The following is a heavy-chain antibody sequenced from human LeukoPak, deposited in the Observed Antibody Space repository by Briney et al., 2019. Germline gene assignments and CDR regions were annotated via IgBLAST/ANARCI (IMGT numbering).Heavy chain of an antibody. D-gene: IGHD2-15*01. J-gene: IGHJ4*02. CDR2: ISAYNGKT. V-gene: IGHV1-18*01. CDR3: ARYRGLGGSWADY. Sequence: ASVKVSCKGSGYTFTSYGISWVRQAAGQGVEGMGWISAYNGKTNYAQKLQGRVTMTTERSTSTAYMELRSLRSDDTAVYYCARYRGLGGSWADYWGQGTLVTVSS. CDR1: GYTFTSYG.